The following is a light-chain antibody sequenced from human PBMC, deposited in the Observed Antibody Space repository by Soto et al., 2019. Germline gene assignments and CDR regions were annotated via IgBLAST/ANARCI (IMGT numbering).Light chain of an antibody. V-gene: IGKV3-15*01. CDR1: QSVSSN. CDR3: QQYHNWPIT. CDR2: DAS. Sequence: EIVLTQSPGTLSLSPGERATLSCRASQSVSSNLAWHQQKPGQAPRILMYDASTRATGISARFSGSGSGTEFTLTISSLQSEDFAVYSCQQYHNWPITFGQGTRLEIK. J-gene: IGKJ5*01.